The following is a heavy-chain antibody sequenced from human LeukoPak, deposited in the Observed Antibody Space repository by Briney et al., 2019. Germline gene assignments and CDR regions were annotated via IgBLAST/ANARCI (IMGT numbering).Heavy chain of an antibody. V-gene: IGHV3-15*01. D-gene: IGHD6-13*01. CDR3: TTIFHSSSWYWP. CDR2: IKSKTDGGTT. CDR1: GFTFSSYD. Sequence: GGSLRLSCAASGFTFSSYDMTWVRQAPGKGLEWVGRIKSKTDGGTTDYAAPVKGRFTISRDDSKNTLYLQMNSLKTEDTAVYYCTTIFHSSSWYWPRGQGTPVTVSS. J-gene: IGHJ5*02.